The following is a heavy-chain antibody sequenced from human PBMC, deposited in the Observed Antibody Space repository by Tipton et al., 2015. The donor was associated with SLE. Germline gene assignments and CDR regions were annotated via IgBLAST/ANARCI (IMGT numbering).Heavy chain of an antibody. CDR2: ISSSSSFI. D-gene: IGHD5-12*01. Sequence: SLRLSCAASGFTFSSYSMNWVRQAPGKGLEWVSYISSSSSFIYYADSVKGRFTISRDNAKNSLYLQMNSLRAEDTAVYYCARGGGYSGYNWFDPWGQGTMVTVSS. CDR3: ARGGGYSGYNWFDP. J-gene: IGHJ5*01. CDR1: GFTFSSYS. V-gene: IGHV3-21*05.